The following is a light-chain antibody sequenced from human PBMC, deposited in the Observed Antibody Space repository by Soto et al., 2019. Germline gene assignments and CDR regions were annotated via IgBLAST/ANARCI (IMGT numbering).Light chain of an antibody. J-gene: IGLJ1*01. CDR2: EVS. CDR1: SSDVGGYNY. Sequence: QSSLTQPASVSGSPGQSITISCTGTSSDVGGYNYVSWYQQHPGKAPKLMIYEVSNRPSGFSNRFSGSKSGNTASLTISGLQAEDEADYYCSSYPSSSTLPSVFGTGTKLTVL. V-gene: IGLV2-14*01. CDR3: SSYPSSSTLPSV.